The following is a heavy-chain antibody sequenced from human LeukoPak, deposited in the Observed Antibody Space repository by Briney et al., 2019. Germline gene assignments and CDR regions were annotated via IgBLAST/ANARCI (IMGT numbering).Heavy chain of an antibody. D-gene: IGHD6-13*01. J-gene: IGHJ6*03. CDR3: AKDQELWGYYYMDV. Sequence: GGSLRLSCAASGFTFSTYGIHWVRQAPGKGLEWVGVISFDGSNKYYADSVKGRFTISRDNSKNTLYLQMNSLRAEDTAVYYCAKDQELWGYYYMDVWGKGTTVTVSS. V-gene: IGHV3-30*18. CDR2: ISFDGSNK. CDR1: GFTFSTYG.